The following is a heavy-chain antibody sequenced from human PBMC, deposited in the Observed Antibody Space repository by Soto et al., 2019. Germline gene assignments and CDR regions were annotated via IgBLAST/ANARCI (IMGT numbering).Heavy chain of an antibody. CDR3: AREVTGLAYCGGDCPFDP. CDR1: GYTFTSYA. J-gene: IGHJ5*02. Sequence: ASVKVSCKASGYTFTSYAMHWVRQAPGQRLEWMGWINAGNGNTKYSQKFQGRVTITRDTSASTAYMELSSLRSEDTAVYYCAREVTGLAYCGGDCPFDPWGQGTLVTVSS. D-gene: IGHD2-21*01. CDR2: INAGNGNT. V-gene: IGHV1-3*01.